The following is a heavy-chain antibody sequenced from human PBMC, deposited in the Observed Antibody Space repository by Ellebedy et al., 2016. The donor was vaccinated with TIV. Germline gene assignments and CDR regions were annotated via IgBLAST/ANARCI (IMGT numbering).Heavy chain of an antibody. J-gene: IGHJ3*02. V-gene: IGHV1-69*13. Sequence: SVKVSCKASGGTFGNYAISWVRQAPGQGLEWLGRIIPIFDVRDYAQELQGRLTITADESTNPAYMELSSLRSDDTAVYFCARNSDIIQVPSAYASSFDIWGQGTMVTVSS. CDR1: GGTFGNYA. D-gene: IGHD2-8*01. CDR3: ARNSDIIQVPSAYASSFDI. CDR2: IIPIFDVR.